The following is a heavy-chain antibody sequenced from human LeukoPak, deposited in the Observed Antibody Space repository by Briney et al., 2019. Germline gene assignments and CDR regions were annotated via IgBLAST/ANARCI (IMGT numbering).Heavy chain of an antibody. CDR1: GGTFSSYA. CDR3: ARDLPPVGYDYVWGSYHRSFDY. CDR2: ISPILGIG. Sequence: GASVKLSCTASGGTFSSYAISWGRHAPGPGLEWMGRISPILGIGNYAQKFQGRVTITAHKSTSTAYMELSSLRSEDTAVYYCARDLPPVGYDYVWGSYHRSFDYWGQGTLVTVSS. D-gene: IGHD3-16*02. J-gene: IGHJ4*02. V-gene: IGHV1-69*04.